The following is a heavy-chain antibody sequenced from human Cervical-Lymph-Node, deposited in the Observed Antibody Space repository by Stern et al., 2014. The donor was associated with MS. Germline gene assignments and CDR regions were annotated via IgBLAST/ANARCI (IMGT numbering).Heavy chain of an antibody. Sequence: VQLEQSGAEVKKPGPSVWVSCRASGGTFNNYAIAWVRQVPGQGLARKGGLIPALGTSTYAQHFPARLTIHADDLSTVYMELSGLTSDDTAVYYCARDRSLGVTPFFDYCGQGTLVTVSS. D-gene: IGHD3-16*01. J-gene: IGHJ4*02. CDR1: GGTFNNYA. V-gene: IGHV1-69*01. CDR2: LIPALGTS. CDR3: ARDRSLGVTPFFDY.